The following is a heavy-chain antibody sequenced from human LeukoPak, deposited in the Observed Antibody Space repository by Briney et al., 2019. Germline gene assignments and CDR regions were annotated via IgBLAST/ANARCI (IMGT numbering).Heavy chain of an antibody. CDR1: GGTFSSYA. D-gene: IGHD3-3*01. Sequence: GASVKVSCKASGGTFSSYAISWVRQAPGQGLEWMGGIIPIFGTANYAQKFQGRVTITTDESTSTAYMELSSLRSEDTAVYYCARGSFWSGYARYYYYYMTSGAKGPRSPSP. J-gene: IGHJ6*03. CDR2: IIPIFGTA. V-gene: IGHV1-69*05. CDR3: ARGSFWSGYARYYYYYMTS.